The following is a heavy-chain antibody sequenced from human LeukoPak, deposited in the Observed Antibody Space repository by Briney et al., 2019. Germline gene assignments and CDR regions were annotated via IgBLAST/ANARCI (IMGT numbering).Heavy chain of an antibody. V-gene: IGHV3-30*18. CDR2: ITYDGSNK. J-gene: IGHJ4*02. CDR1: GFSFKGYN. D-gene: IGHD6-19*01. Sequence: GGSLRLSCAASGFSFKGYNMHWVRQAPGKGLEWVAVITYDGSNKYYTDSVKGRFTISRDNSKSTLCLQMNSLRAEDTAVYYCAKVRWDNSGWYYLDYWGQGTLVTVSS. CDR3: AKVRWDNSGWYYLDY.